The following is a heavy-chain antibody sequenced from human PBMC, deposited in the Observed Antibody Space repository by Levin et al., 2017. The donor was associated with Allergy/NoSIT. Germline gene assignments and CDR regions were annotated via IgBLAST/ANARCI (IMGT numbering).Heavy chain of an antibody. CDR3: AKHTSAYSSSSGAWD. Sequence: QTGGSLRLSCAASGFTFSSYAMSWVRQAPGKGLEWVSAISGSGGSTYYADSVKGRFTISRDNSKNTLYLQMNSLRAEDTAVYYCAKHTSAYSSSSGAWDWGQGTLVTVSS. J-gene: IGHJ4*02. D-gene: IGHD6-6*01. CDR1: GFTFSSYA. V-gene: IGHV3-23*01. CDR2: ISGSGGST.